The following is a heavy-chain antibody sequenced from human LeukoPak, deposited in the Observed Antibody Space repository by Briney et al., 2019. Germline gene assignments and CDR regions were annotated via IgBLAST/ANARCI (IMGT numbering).Heavy chain of an antibody. CDR3: AKDLIVGATADLDY. CDR1: GFTFSDYY. CDR2: ISNSGATI. J-gene: IGHJ4*02. D-gene: IGHD1-26*01. V-gene: IGHV3-11*04. Sequence: GGSLRLSCAASGFTFSDYYMSWLRQAPGKGLEWVSYISNSGATIYYADSLKGRFTISRDNAKNSVYLQMNSLRAEDTAVYYCAKDLIVGATADLDYWGQGTLVTVSS.